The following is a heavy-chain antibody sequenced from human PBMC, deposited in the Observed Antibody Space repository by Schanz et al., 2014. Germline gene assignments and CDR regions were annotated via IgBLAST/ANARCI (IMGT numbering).Heavy chain of an antibody. J-gene: IGHJ6*02. CDR1: GFPFNSYA. CDR2: ISHSAGSK. Sequence: DVQLLESGGGLVQPGGSLGPSCAASGFPFNSYAMTRVPQAPGKGLEWDSNISHSAGSKYYADSVKGRFTISRDNSENTLYLQMNSLSADDTAVFYCAKGMGYCSGGTCCDYYYYGLDVWGQGTTVTVS. D-gene: IGHD2-15*01. V-gene: IGHV3-23*01. CDR3: AKGMGYCSGGTCCDYYYYGLDV.